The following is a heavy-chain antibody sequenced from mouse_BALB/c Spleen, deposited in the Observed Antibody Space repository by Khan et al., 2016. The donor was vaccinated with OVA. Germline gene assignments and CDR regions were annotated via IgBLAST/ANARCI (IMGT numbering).Heavy chain of an antibody. V-gene: IGHV2-3*01. D-gene: IGHD2-1*01. CDR1: GFSLTSYG. Sequence: QVQLQQSGPGLVAPSQSLSITCTVSGFSLTSYGVNWVRQPPGKGLEWLGVIWGDGSTNYHSALKSRLSISKDNSKSQVFLKLNSLQTDDTATYYCVKQNYGTLYAMDYWGQGTAVTGSS. J-gene: IGHJ4*01. CDR3: VKQNYGTLYAMDY. CDR2: IWGDGST.